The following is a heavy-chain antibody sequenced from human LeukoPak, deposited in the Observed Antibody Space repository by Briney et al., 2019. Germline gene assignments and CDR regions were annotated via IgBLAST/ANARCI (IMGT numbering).Heavy chain of an antibody. CDR1: GGSFSGYL. Sequence: PSETLSLTCAVHGGSFSGYLWSWIRQPPGKGLEYIGEINHSGYTTYNPSLKSRVTISVDTSKNQFSLNMISVTAADTAVYYCARREFGSSSAAFDSWGQGTMVIVSS. CDR2: INHSGYT. CDR3: ARREFGSSSAAFDS. J-gene: IGHJ3*01. V-gene: IGHV4-34*01. D-gene: IGHD6-6*01.